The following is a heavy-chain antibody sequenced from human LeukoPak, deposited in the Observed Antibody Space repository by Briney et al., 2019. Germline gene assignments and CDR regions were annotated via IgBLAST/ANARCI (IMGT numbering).Heavy chain of an antibody. V-gene: IGHV4-61*01. Sequence: SETLSLTCTVSSGSVSSGSYYWSWIRQPPGKGLEWIGYIYYSGSTNYNPSLKSRVTISVDTSKNQFSLKLSSVTAADTAVYYCARLREVPRDRPGYGSGLDYWGQGTLVTVSS. J-gene: IGHJ4*02. CDR2: IYYSGST. CDR3: ARLREVPRDRPGYGSGLDY. D-gene: IGHD3-10*01. CDR1: SGSVSSGSYY.